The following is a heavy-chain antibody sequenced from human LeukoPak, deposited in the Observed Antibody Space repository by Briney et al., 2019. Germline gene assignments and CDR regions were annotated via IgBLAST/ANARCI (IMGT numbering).Heavy chain of an antibody. CDR1: GYSFTGYY. CDR2: VNSNIGDT. CDR3: ARDVLGYDSSASD. V-gene: IGHV1-2*02. Sequence: GASVKVSCKASGYSFTGYYIYWVRQAPGQGLEWMGWVNSNIGDTYYAQKFRGRLAITRDKSITTVHMELSSLRSNDTAVYYCARDVLGYDSSASDWGQGTLVTVSS. J-gene: IGHJ4*02. D-gene: IGHD3-22*01.